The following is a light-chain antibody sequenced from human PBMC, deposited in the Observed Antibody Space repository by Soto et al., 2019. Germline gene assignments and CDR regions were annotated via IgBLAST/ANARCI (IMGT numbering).Light chain of an antibody. Sequence: QSALTQPASVSGSPGQSITISCTGTSSDVGSYNYVSWYQQRPGKAPKLMIYEVSDRPSGISSRFSGSKSGNTASLTISGLQNEDDADYYCSSYTSSSSLFGTGTKVTVL. J-gene: IGLJ1*01. CDR2: EVS. CDR3: SSYTSSSSL. V-gene: IGLV2-14*01. CDR1: SSDVGSYNY.